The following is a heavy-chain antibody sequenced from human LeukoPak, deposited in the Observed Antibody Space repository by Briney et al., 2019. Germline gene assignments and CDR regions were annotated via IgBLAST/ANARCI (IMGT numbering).Heavy chain of an antibody. CDR1: GYTFTSYG. V-gene: IGHV1-18*01. CDR3: ARGPPQEDYVWGSYRSDY. CDR2: ISAYNGNT. J-gene: IGHJ4*02. Sequence: ASMKVSCKASGYTFTSYGISWVRQAPGQGLEWMGWISAYNGNTNYAQKLQGRVTMTTDTSTSTAYMELRSLRSDDTAVYYCARGPPQEDYVWGSYRSDYWGQGTLVTVSS. D-gene: IGHD3-16*02.